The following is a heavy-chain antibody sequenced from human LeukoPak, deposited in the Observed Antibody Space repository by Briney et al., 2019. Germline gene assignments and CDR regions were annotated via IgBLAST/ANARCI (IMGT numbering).Heavy chain of an antibody. CDR1: GGSISSGSYY. Sequence: SETLSLTCTVSGGSISSGSYYWSWIRQPAGKGVEWIGRIYTSGSTNYNPSLKSRVTISVDTSKNQFSLKLSSVTAADTAVYYCARGPSGSYYFLDYYYYYMDVWGKGTTVTVSS. J-gene: IGHJ6*03. CDR2: IYTSGST. CDR3: ARGPSGSYYFLDYYYYYMDV. V-gene: IGHV4-61*02. D-gene: IGHD1-26*01.